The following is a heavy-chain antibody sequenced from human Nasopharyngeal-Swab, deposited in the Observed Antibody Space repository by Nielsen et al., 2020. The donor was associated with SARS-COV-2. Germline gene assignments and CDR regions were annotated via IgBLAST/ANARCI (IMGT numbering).Heavy chain of an antibody. CDR3: ARVTPRRNGATFSIDY. V-gene: IGHV4-34*01. Sequence: SETLSLTCAVYGGSFSGYYWSWIRKPPGKGLEWIGEINHSGSTNYNPSLKSRVTISVDTSKKQFSLKLSSVTAADTAVYYCARVTPRRNGATFSIDYWGQGTLVTVSS. CDR2: INHSGST. J-gene: IGHJ4*02. D-gene: IGHD1-26*01. CDR1: GGSFSGYY.